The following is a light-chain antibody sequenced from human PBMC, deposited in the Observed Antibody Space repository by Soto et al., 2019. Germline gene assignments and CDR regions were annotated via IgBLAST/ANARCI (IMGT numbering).Light chain of an antibody. CDR3: PQESGSIT. Sequence: EIVLTQSPGTLSLCPGERATLSCRASQSVSSSYFAWYQQKPGQAPSLLIYGASSSATGIPDRFSGSGCGTDFNLTISSLVPEDFAVYYCPQESGSITFGQGTRLEIE. CDR1: QSVSSSY. J-gene: IGKJ5*01. CDR2: GAS. V-gene: IGKV3-20*01.